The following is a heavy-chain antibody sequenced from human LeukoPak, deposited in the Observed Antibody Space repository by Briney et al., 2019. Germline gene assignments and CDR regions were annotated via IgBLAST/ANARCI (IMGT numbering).Heavy chain of an antibody. CDR3: AKDPGGYSYGPQLDY. Sequence: GGSLRLSCAASGFTFSSYAMSWVRQAPGKGLEWVSAISGSGGSTYCADSVKGRFTISRDNSKNTLYLQMNSLRAEDTAVYYCAKDPGGYSYGPQLDYWGQGTLVTVSS. D-gene: IGHD5-18*01. V-gene: IGHV3-23*01. CDR1: GFTFSSYA. J-gene: IGHJ4*02. CDR2: ISGSGGST.